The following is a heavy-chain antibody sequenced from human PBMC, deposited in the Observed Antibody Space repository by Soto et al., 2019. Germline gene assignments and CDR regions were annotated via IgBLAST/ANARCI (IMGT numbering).Heavy chain of an antibody. J-gene: IGHJ4*02. CDR1: GFTVSTNY. CDR3: ASRSTPYGTYDY. V-gene: IGHV3-66*01. D-gene: IGHD1-1*01. CDR2: IYSGGDT. Sequence: EVQLVESGGGLVQPGGSLRLSCAASGFTVSTNYMSWVRQAPGKGLELVSMIYSGGDTYYADSVKGRFTTSRDNSKNTLYLQMNSLRADDTAVYYCASRSTPYGTYDYWGQGTLVTVSS.